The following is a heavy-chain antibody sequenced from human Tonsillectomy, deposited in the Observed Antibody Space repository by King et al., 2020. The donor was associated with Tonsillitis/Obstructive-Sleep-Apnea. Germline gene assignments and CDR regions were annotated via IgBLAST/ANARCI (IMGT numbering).Heavy chain of an antibody. CDR1: GGSFSGYY. D-gene: IGHD2-15*01. CDR3: AREFDSLDY. V-gene: IGHV4-34*01. CDR2: FDHSGST. Sequence: VQLQQWGAALLKPSETLSLTCAVYGGSFSGYYWNWIRQPPGKGLEWIGEFDHSGSTSYNPSLTSRVTISVDTSKNQFSLNLTSVTAADTAVYDCAREFDSLDYWGQGTLVTVSS. J-gene: IGHJ4*02.